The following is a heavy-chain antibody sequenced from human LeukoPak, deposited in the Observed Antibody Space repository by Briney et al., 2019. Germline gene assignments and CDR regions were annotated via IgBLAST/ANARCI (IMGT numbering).Heavy chain of an antibody. D-gene: IGHD3-22*01. CDR1: GFTVSSSY. J-gene: IGHJ4*02. Sequence: GGSLRLSCAASGFTVSSSYMDWVRQAPGKGLEWVSLIYSGGGTYYADSVKGRFTISRDNSKNTLYLQMNSLRAEDTAVYYCARNYYDSSAYYYFEHWGQGTLVTVSS. CDR2: IYSGGGT. V-gene: IGHV3-66*01. CDR3: ARNYYDSSAYYYFEH.